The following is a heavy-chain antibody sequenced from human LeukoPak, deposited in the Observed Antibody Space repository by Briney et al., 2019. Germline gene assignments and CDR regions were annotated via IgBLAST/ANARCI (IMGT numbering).Heavy chain of an antibody. D-gene: IGHD3-10*01. J-gene: IGHJ5*02. Sequence: GASLQISCKGSGYSFTSYWIGWVRQMPGKGLEWMGIIYPGDSDTRYSPSFQGQVTISADKSISTAYLQWSSLKASDTAMYYCARRQMVRGVINWFDPWGQGTLVTVSS. CDR1: GYSFTSYW. V-gene: IGHV5-51*01. CDR3: ARRQMVRGVINWFDP. CDR2: IYPGDSDT.